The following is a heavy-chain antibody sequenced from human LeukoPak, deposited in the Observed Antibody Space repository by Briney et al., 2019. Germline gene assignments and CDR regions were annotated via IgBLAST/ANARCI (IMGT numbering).Heavy chain of an antibody. CDR2: FDPEDGET. CDR3: ATDLVYYDSSGYGLDY. V-gene: IGHV1-24*01. D-gene: IGHD3-22*01. CDR1: GYTLTELS. J-gene: IGHJ4*02. Sequence: ASVKVSCKVSGYTLTELSMHWVRQAPGKGLEWMAGFDPEDGETIYAQKFQGRVTMTEDTSTDTAYMELSSLRSEDTAVYYCATDLVYYDSSGYGLDYWGQGTLVTVSS.